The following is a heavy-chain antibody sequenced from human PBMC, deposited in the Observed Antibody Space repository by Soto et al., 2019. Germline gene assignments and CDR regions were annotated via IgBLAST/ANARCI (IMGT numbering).Heavy chain of an antibody. CDR3: AKAPWNLAHTHYFDF. CDR2: ISSDGSNR. D-gene: IGHD1-1*01. V-gene: IGHV3-30-3*01. J-gene: IGHJ4*02. Sequence: QVQLVESGGGVVQPGRSLRLSCAASGFIFSSYAMHWVRQAPGKGLEWVAVISSDGSNRYYADSVGGRFTSSRDNSENTVYLHMSSLTGDDTAVFYCAKAPWNLAHTHYFDFWGQGTLVTVSS. CDR1: GFIFSSYA.